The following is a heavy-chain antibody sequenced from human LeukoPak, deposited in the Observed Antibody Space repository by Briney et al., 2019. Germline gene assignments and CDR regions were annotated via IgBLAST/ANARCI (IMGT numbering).Heavy chain of an antibody. D-gene: IGHD2-21*01. J-gene: IGHJ3*02. CDR1: GYIFTAYH. CDR3: ARGISGGFDI. Sequence: ASVKVSCKPSGYIFTAYHLHWVRQAPGQGLEWMGRIIPNSGATNYAQNFQGRVTMTRDTSISIAYMELSRLSPDDTAVYYCARGISGGFDIWGQGTKVTVSS. V-gene: IGHV1-2*06. CDR2: IIPNSGAT.